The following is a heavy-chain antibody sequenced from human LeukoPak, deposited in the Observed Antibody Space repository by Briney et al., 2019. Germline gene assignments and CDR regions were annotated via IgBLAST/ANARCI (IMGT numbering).Heavy chain of an antibody. CDR3: ARLDVYFYDSSGLYY. CDR1: VDSIFRYY. D-gene: IGHD3-22*01. Sequence: SETLSLTCTVSVDSIFRYYWSWIRHPPGEGREWSGYIFYSGSTNHNPPLKCRVSISVETSNQQVSRKLGSVTAPPQTRSYIARLDVYFYDSSGLYYSGQGALCSVSS. CDR2: IFYSGST. V-gene: IGHV4-59*08. J-gene: IGHJ4*02.